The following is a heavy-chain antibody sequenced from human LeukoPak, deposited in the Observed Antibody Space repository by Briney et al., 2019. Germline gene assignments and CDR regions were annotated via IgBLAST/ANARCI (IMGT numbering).Heavy chain of an antibody. J-gene: IGHJ4*02. CDR3: ARVVGGGLDY. Sequence: GGSLRLSCAASGFTFSNFWMSWVRQAPGKGLEWVANIEQDGSEKKYVDSVKGRFTISRDNAKSSLYLQISSLRAEDTAVYYCARVVGGGLDYWGQGTLVTVSS. CDR1: GFTFSNFW. V-gene: IGHV3-7*04. CDR2: IEQDGSEK.